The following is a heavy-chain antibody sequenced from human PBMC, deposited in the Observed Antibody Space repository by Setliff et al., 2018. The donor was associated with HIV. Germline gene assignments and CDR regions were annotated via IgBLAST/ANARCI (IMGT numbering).Heavy chain of an antibody. V-gene: IGHV3-7*01. CDR2: ISPDGSAT. J-gene: IGHJ6*03. Sequence: GGSLRLSCAASGFTFSSAWMGWVRQAPAKGLEWVANISPDGSATYYVDSVKGRFTISRDNAKNSLYLQLNSLRVEDTAVFYCARIYDFWSGYQNYYHYYMDVWGKGTTVTVSS. D-gene: IGHD3-3*01. CDR1: GFTFSSAW. CDR3: ARIYDFWSGYQNYYHYYMDV.